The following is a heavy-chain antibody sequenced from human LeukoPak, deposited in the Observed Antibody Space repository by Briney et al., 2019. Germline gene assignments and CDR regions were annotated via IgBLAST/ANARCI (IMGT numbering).Heavy chain of an antibody. J-gene: IGHJ3*02. CDR1: GFTFSSYS. CDR3: ARDRHEITMIVVVITNAEDDAFDI. D-gene: IGHD3-22*01. Sequence: PGGSLRLSCAASGFTFSSYSMNWVRQAPGKGLEWVSSISSSSYIYYADSVKGRFTISRDNAKNSLYLQMNSLRAEDTAVYYCARDRHEITMIVVVITNAEDDAFDIWGQGTMVTVSS. V-gene: IGHV3-21*01. CDR2: ISSSSYI.